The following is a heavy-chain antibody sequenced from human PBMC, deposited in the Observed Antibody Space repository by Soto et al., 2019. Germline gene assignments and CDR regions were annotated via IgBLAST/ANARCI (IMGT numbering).Heavy chain of an antibody. CDR3: ATYGPYCSGGSCSYAFDI. Sequence: ASVKVSCKVSGYTLTELSMHWVRQAPGKGLEWMGGFDPEDVETIYSQKFQGRVTMTEDTSTDTAYMELSSLRSEDTAVYHCATYGPYCSGGSCSYAFDIWGQGTMVTVSS. D-gene: IGHD2-15*01. CDR2: FDPEDVET. V-gene: IGHV1-24*01. J-gene: IGHJ3*02. CDR1: GYTLTELS.